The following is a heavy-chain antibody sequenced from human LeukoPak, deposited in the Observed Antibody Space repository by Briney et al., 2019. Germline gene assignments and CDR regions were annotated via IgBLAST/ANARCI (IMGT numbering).Heavy chain of an antibody. Sequence: ASVKVSCKASGYTFSNYAIHWVRQAPGQGLEWMGWINAGNGDTKYSQNLQGRVTITRDTSASIVYMELSSLRSEDTAVYYCARDQRGWGVFWFDPWGQGTLVTVSS. J-gene: IGHJ5*02. D-gene: IGHD3-10*01. CDR3: ARDQRGWGVFWFDP. V-gene: IGHV1-3*01. CDR1: GYTFSNYA. CDR2: INAGNGDT.